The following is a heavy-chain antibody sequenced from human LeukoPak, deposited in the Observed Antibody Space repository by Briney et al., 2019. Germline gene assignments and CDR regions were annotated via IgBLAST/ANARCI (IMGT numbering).Heavy chain of an antibody. V-gene: IGHV3-21*01. CDR2: FGTRSTSI. Sequence: GVLRLSCTASGFTFSGYSMNWIRQAPGKGLEWVSSFGTRSTSIYHAGSVKGRFAISRDNAKNSLYLQMNSLRAEDTALYYCAREVNEGFDFWGQGTLVTVSS. CDR3: AREVNEGFDF. CDR1: GFTFSGYS. D-gene: IGHD1-1*01. J-gene: IGHJ4*02.